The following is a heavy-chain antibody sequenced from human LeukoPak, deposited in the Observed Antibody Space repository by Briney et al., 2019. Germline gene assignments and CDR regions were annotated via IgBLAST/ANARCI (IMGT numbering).Heavy chain of an antibody. Sequence: GASVKDSCKASGYTFTGYHMHWVRQAPGQGLEWMGWINPNSGGTNSAQKFQGRVTMTRDTSISTAYMELSRLRSDDTAMYYCARGVDSGYPYFDHWGQGTLVTVSS. CDR2: INPNSGGT. V-gene: IGHV1-2*02. CDR1: GYTFTGYH. J-gene: IGHJ4*02. CDR3: ARGVDSGYPYFDH. D-gene: IGHD5-12*01.